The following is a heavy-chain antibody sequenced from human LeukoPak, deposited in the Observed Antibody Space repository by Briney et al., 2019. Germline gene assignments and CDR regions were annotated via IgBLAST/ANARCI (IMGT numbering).Heavy chain of an antibody. CDR3: TRHVPNNGYANFDY. J-gene: IGHJ4*02. Sequence: GGSLKLSCAASGFTFSGSTMHWVRQASGKGLEWVGRIRSKANSYATAYAASVKGRFTIFRDDSKNTAYLQMNSLKTEDTAVYYCTRHVPNNGYANFDYWGQGTLVTVSS. CDR1: GFTFSGST. D-gene: IGHD5-12*01. CDR2: IRSKANSYAT. V-gene: IGHV3-73*01.